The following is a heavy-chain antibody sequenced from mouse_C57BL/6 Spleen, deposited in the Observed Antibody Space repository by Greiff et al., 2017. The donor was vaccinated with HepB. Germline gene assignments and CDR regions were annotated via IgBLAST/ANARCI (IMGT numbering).Heavy chain of an antibody. CDR1: GFTFSDYG. V-gene: IGHV5-17*01. CDR3: ARRYYYAMDY. Sequence: EVKLVESGGGLVKPGGSLKLSCAASGFTFSDYGMHWVRQAPEKGLEWVAYISSGSSTIYYADTVKGRFTISRDNAKNTLFLQMTSLRSEDTAMYYCARRYYYAMDYWGQGTSVTVSS. CDR2: ISSGSSTI. J-gene: IGHJ4*01.